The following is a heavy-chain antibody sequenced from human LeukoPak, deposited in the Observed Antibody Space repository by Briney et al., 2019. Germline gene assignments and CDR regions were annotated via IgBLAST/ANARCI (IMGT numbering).Heavy chain of an antibody. Sequence: SVKVSCKASGGTFSSYTISWVRQAPGQGLEWMGRIIPIVGVANYAQKFQGRVTITADKSTSTAYMELSSLRSEDTAVYYCAVAIVVVPVAILLATSNSDYWGQGTLVTVSS. J-gene: IGHJ4*02. CDR1: GGTFSSYT. CDR2: IIPIVGVA. V-gene: IGHV1-69*02. D-gene: IGHD2-2*02. CDR3: AVAIVVVPVAILLATSNSDY.